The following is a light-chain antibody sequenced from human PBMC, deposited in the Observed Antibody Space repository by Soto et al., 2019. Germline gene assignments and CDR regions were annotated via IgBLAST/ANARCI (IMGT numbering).Light chain of an antibody. Sequence: DIQLTQSPSFLSASVGDRVTITCRASQGISSYLAWYQQKPGKAPKLLIYAASTLQSGVPSRFSGSGSGTEFTLTISSLQPEDFETESCQQFVTFGPGTKVDIK. CDR2: AAS. CDR1: QGISSY. J-gene: IGKJ3*01. V-gene: IGKV1-9*01. CDR3: QQFVT.